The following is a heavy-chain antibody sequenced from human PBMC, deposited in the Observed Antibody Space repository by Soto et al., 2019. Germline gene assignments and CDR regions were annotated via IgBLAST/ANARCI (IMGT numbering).Heavy chain of an antibody. CDR1: GFTVSSNY. CDR3: ARDYSSYGPFDY. J-gene: IGHJ4*02. D-gene: IGHD5-18*01. CDR2: IYSGGST. Sequence: GGSLRLSCAASGFTVSSNYMSWVRQAPGKGLEWVSVIYSGGSTYYADSVKGRFTISRDNAKNSLYLQMNSLRAEDTAVYYCARDYSSYGPFDYWGQGTLVTVS. V-gene: IGHV3-66*01.